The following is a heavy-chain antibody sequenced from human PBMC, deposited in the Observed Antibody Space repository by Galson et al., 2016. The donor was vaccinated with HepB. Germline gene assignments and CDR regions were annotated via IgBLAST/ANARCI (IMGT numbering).Heavy chain of an antibody. Sequence: SCKASGYTFTSYAMNWVRQAPGQGLEWMGWINTNTGNPTYAQGFTGRFVFSLDTSVSTAYLQISSLKAEDTAVYYCARPIHLGGYYYYGMDVWGQGTTVTVSS. CDR1: GYTFTSYA. D-gene: IGHD3-16*01. CDR2: INTNTGNP. CDR3: ARPIHLGGYYYYGMDV. J-gene: IGHJ6*02. V-gene: IGHV7-4-1*02.